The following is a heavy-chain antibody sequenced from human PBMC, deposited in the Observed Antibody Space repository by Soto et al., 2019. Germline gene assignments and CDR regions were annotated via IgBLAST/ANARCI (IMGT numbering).Heavy chain of an antibody. V-gene: IGHV3-23*01. J-gene: IGHJ4*02. CDR3: AKTKSVLMGEAFDY. D-gene: IGHD2-8*01. Sequence: GESLKISCAASGFTFSSYAMSWVRQAPGKGLEWVSVISGSGGSTYYADSGKGRFTISRDNSKNTLYLQMNSLRAEDTAVYYCAKTKSVLMGEAFDYWGQGTLVTVSS. CDR2: ISGSGGST. CDR1: GFTFSSYA.